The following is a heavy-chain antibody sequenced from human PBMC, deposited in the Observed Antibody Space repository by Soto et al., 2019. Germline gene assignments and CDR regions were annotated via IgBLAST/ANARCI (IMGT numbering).Heavy chain of an antibody. CDR1: GFTFDDYA. CDR3: ERCSSTSCYIMASFDY. D-gene: IGHD2-2*02. J-gene: IGHJ4*02. Sequence: EVQLVESGGGVVRPGGSLRLSCAASGFTFDDYAMSWVRQAPGKGLEWVAGINWNGRSTTYADSLKGRFTISRDNAKNSLHLQINSLRAEDTALYFCERCSSTSCYIMASFDYWGQGTLVTVSS. CDR2: INWNGRST. V-gene: IGHV3-20*04.